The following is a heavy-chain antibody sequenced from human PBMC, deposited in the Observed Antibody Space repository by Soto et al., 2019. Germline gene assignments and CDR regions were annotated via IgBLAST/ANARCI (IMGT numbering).Heavy chain of an antibody. CDR3: ARAPPSYDYVWGSYRPDAFDV. Sequence: QVQPQQWGAGLLKPSETLSLTCAVYGGSFSNHYWSWIRQPPGKGLEWIGEINHSGSTNYNPSLKSRVTISVDTSKTQFSLKLSSVTAADTAVYYCARAPPSYDYVWGSYRPDAFDVWGQGTMVTVSS. V-gene: IGHV4-34*01. CDR1: GGSFSNHY. CDR2: INHSGST. J-gene: IGHJ3*01. D-gene: IGHD3-16*02.